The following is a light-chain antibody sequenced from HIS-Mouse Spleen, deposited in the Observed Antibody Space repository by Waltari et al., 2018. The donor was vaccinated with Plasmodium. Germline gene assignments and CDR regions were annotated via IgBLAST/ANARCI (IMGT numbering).Light chain of an antibody. CDR3: QQYNNWSFT. Sequence: EIVMTQSPATLSVSPGARSTLSCRASQSDSSNLAWYQQKPGQAPRLLIYGASTRATGIPARFSGSGSGTEFTLTISSLQSEDFAVYYCQQYNNWSFTFGPGTKVDIK. CDR1: QSDSSN. V-gene: IGKV3-15*01. CDR2: GAS. J-gene: IGKJ3*01.